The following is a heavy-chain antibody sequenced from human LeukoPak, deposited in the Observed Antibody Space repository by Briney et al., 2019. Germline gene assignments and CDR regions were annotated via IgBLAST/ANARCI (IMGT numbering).Heavy chain of an antibody. Sequence: ASVKVSCKASGYTFINFGISWVRQAPGQGLEWMGWISAYNGDTDYAQKFQGRVTLTTDTSTSTAYMELRSLRSDDTAVYYCARKSSGSRNFDYWGQGTLVTVSS. CDR1: GYTFINFG. CDR3: ARKSSGSRNFDY. CDR2: ISAYNGDT. V-gene: IGHV1-18*01. D-gene: IGHD3-10*01. J-gene: IGHJ4*01.